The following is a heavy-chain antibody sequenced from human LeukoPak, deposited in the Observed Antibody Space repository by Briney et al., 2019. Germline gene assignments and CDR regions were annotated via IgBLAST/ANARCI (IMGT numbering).Heavy chain of an antibody. J-gene: IGHJ4*02. CDR1: GFTFSDYY. Sequence: GGSLRLSCVASGFTFSDYYMSWIRQAPGKGLEWVSYISSGSSYINYADSVKGRFTISRDNAKNALYPEMNSLRAEDTAVYHCARGRTPSYWGQGTLVTVSS. CDR3: ARGRTPSY. CDR2: ISSGSSYI. V-gene: IGHV3-11*06.